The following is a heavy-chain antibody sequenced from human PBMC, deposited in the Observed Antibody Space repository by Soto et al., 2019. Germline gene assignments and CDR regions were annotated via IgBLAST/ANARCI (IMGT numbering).Heavy chain of an antibody. Sequence: QVQLVQSGAEVKKPGSSVKVSCKASGGTFSSYAISWVRQAPGQGLEWMGGIIPIFGTANYAQKFQGRVTITAAESTSTAYMELSSLRSEDTAVYYCARSLLVVVTANWYFDLWGRGTLVTVSS. CDR2: IIPIFGTA. J-gene: IGHJ2*01. CDR3: ARSLLVVVTANWYFDL. V-gene: IGHV1-69*12. D-gene: IGHD2-21*02. CDR1: GGTFSSYA.